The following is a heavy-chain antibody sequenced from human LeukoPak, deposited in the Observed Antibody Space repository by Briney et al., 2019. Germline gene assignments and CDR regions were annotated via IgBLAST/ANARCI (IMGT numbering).Heavy chain of an antibody. CDR1: GLTFSSHA. D-gene: IGHD1-26*01. CDR2: ISYDGSFQ. V-gene: IGHV3-30-3*01. CDR3: VGEVGSRQMNS. J-gene: IGHJ5*02. Sequence: GGSLRLSCAASGLTFSSHAMHWVRQAPGKGLECVAYISYDGSFQYHADSVKGRFTISRDNSKDIPYLQMNSLRVDDSATYYCVGEVGSRQMNSWGQGTLVTVSS.